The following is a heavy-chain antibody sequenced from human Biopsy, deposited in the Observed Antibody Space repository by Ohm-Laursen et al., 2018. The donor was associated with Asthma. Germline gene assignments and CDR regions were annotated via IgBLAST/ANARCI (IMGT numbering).Heavy chain of an antibody. CDR3: SRDRGESGYDFGRYDY. D-gene: IGHD5-12*01. J-gene: IGHJ4*02. CDR2: INGKSNSI. V-gene: IGHV3-11*06. Sequence: SLRLSCTASGFTFSDYYMSWIRLAPGKGLEWISYINGKSNSIEYADSVKGRFTISRDNAKNSLYLQMNSLRAEDTAVYYCSRDRGESGYDFGRYDYWGQGTLVTVSS. CDR1: GFTFSDYY.